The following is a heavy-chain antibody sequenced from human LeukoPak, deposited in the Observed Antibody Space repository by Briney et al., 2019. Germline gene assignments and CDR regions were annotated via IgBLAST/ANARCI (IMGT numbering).Heavy chain of an antibody. CDR2: IHPSGST. CDR1: GGSISSYY. CDR3: ARGRDEYKGGNY. J-gene: IGHJ4*02. D-gene: IGHD5-24*01. V-gene: IGHV4-34*01. Sequence: SETLSLTCTVSGGSISSYYWSWIRQPPGKGLEWIGEIHPSGSTNYNPSLKSRVTISVDTSKNQFSLKMSSVTAADTAVYYCARGRDEYKGGNYWGQGTLVTVSS.